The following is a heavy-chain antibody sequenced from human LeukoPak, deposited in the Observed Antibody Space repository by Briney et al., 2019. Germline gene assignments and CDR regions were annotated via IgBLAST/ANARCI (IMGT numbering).Heavy chain of an antibody. CDR3: ARSYSSGWYNWFDP. CDR1: GYTFTSYD. CDR2: MNPNSGNT. V-gene: IGHV1-8*01. D-gene: IGHD6-13*01. J-gene: IGHJ5*02. Sequence: GASVKVSCKASGYTFTSYDINWVRQATGQGLEWMGWMNPNSGNTGYAQKFQGRVTMTRNTSISTAYMELSSLRSEDTAVYYCARSYSSGWYNWFDPWGQGTLVTVSS.